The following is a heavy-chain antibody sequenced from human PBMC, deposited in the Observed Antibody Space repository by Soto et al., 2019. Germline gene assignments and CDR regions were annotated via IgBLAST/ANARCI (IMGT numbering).Heavy chain of an antibody. CDR1: GGSISSSSYY. CDR3: AIQLHDRAAPYYFDY. J-gene: IGHJ4*02. Sequence: SETLSLTCTVSGGSISSSSYYWGWIRQPPGKGLEWIGSIYYSGSTYYNPSLKSRVTISVDTSKNQFSLKLSSVTAADTAVYYCAIQLHDRAAPYYFDYWGQGTLVTVSS. CDR2: IYYSGST. D-gene: IGHD2-2*01. V-gene: IGHV4-39*01.